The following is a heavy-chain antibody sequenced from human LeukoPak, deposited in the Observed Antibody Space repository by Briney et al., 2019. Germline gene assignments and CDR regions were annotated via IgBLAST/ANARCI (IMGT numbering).Heavy chain of an antibody. CDR2: ISWGSANI. CDR1: GFTFDDYA. Sequence: PGGSLRLSCAASGFTFDDYAMHWLRPAPGKGLEWVLGISWGSANIGHELYVKGRFTISRDNAKDSLHLQMNSLRPEDTALYYCVKERGLRNQWLQVTYDPWGQGTLVTVSS. D-gene: IGHD5-24*01. CDR3: VKERGLRNQWLQVTYDP. V-gene: IGHV3-9*01. J-gene: IGHJ5*02.